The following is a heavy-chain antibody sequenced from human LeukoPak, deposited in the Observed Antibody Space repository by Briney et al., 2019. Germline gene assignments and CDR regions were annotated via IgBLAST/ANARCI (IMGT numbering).Heavy chain of an antibody. J-gene: IGHJ4*02. D-gene: IGHD2-2*01. V-gene: IGHV3-33*01. CDR2: IWNDGSNK. CDR3: ARGYSYCSSTSCYAGVYFDY. Sequence: GGSLRLSCAASGFTFSIYGMHWVRQAPNKGLEWVAIIWNDGSNKYYADSVKGRFTISRDNSKNTLYLQMNSLRAEDTAVYYCARGYSYCSSTSCYAGVYFDYWGQGTLVTVSS. CDR1: GFTFSIYG.